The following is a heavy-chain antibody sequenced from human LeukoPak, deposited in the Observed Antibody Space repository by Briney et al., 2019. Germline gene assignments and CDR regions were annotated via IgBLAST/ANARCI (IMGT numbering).Heavy chain of an antibody. CDR1: GYTFTSYA. V-gene: IGHV1-3*01. CDR3: ARESAKNWFDP. CDR2: INAGNGNT. J-gene: IGHJ5*02. Sequence: GASVKVSCKASGYTFTSYAMHWVRQAPGQRLEWMGWINAGNGNTKYSQKSQGRVTITRDTSASTAYMELSSLRSEDTAVYYCARESAKNWFDPWGQGTLVTVSS.